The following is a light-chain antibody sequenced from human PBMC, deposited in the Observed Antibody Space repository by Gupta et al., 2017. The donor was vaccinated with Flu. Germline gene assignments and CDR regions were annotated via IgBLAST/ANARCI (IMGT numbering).Light chain of an antibody. CDR3: QQTYTTPYS. V-gene: IGKV1-39*01. J-gene: IGKJ2*03. Sequence: DIHMTQSPSSLSASVGDRVTITCRASQSISSYLNWYQQKPGKAPKLLIYAASNLQSGVPSTFSGSGSGTDFTLTISRLQPEDFATYYCQQTYTTPYSFGQGTKLAI. CDR2: AAS. CDR1: QSISSY.